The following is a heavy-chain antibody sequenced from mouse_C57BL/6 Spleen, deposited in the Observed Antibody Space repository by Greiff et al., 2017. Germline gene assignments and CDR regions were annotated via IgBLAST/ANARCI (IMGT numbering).Heavy chain of an antibody. V-gene: IGHV1-50*01. CDR2: IDPSDSYP. Sequence: QVQLQQPGAELVKPGASVKLSCKASGYTFTSYWMQWVKQRPGQGLEWIGEIDPSDSYPNYNQKFKGKATLTVDTSSSTAYMQLSSLTSEDSAVYYCARGGLHWYFDVWGTGTTVTVSS. CDR3: ARGGLHWYFDV. J-gene: IGHJ1*03. D-gene: IGHD3-1*01. CDR1: GYTFTSYW.